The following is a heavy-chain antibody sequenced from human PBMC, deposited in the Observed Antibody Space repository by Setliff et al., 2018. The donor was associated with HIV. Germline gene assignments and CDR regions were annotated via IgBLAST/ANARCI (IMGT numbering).Heavy chain of an antibody. D-gene: IGHD2-15*01. Sequence: GGSLRLSCAASGFSFSSYGMHWVRQAPGKGLEWVAFIRYDGSQKYYVDSVKGRFTISRDNSKNTLYLQMNSLRVEDTAVYYCAKDVCSGAYCYAYYYYGMDVWGQGTMVTVSS. CDR2: IRYDGSQK. V-gene: IGHV3-30*02. J-gene: IGHJ6*02. CDR3: AKDVCSGAYCYAYYYYGMDV. CDR1: GFSFSSYG.